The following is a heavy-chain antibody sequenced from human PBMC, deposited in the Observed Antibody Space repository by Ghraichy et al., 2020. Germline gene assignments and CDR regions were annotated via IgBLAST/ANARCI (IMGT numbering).Heavy chain of an antibody. V-gene: IGHV3-53*01. CDR3: VGKQTGLDY. Sequence: ETLSLTCAASEFSVGDNYMTWVRQAAGKGLEWVSHLYGDGTTAYADSVKGRFAISRDNSKNMLFLHMNGLRVEDTAVYYCVGKQTGLDYWGQGILVTVSS. CDR2: LYGDGTT. J-gene: IGHJ4*02. CDR1: EFSVGDNY. D-gene: IGHD6-13*01.